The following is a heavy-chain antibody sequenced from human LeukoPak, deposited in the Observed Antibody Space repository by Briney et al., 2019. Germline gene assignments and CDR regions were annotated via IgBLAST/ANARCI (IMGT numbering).Heavy chain of an antibody. CDR1: GGSISSSNW. J-gene: IGHJ4*02. CDR2: IYHSGST. Sequence: SGTLSLTCAVSGGSISSSNWWSWVRQPPGKGLEWIGEIYHSGSTNYNPSLKSRVTISVDKSKNQFSLKLSSVTAADTAVYYCARGRARGRYSSSWGGFDYWGQGTLVTVSS. CDR3: ARGRARGRYSSSWGGFDY. V-gene: IGHV4-4*02. D-gene: IGHD6-13*01.